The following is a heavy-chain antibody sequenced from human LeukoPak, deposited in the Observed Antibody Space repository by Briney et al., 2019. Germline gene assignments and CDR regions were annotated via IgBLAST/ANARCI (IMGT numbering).Heavy chain of an antibody. V-gene: IGHV4-4*09. Sequence: SETLSLTCTVSGGSISSYYWSWIRQPPGKGLEWIGYIYTSGSTNYNPSLKSRVNISVDTSKNQFSLKLSSVTAADTAVYYCARHMGYSYGHAWFDPWGQGTLVTVSS. D-gene: IGHD5-18*01. CDR1: GGSISSYY. CDR2: IYTSGST. CDR3: ARHMGYSYGHAWFDP. J-gene: IGHJ5*02.